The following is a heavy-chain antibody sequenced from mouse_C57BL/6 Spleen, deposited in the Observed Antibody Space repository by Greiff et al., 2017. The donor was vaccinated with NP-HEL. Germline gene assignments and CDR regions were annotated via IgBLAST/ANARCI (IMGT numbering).Heavy chain of an antibody. CDR3: ARGGDYYGSSSYAMDY. D-gene: IGHD1-1*01. Sequence: QVQLQQPGAELVMPGASVKLSCKASGYTFTSYWMHWVKQRPGQGLEWIGEIDPSDSYTNYNQKFKGKSTLTVDQSSSTAYMQLSSLTSEDSAVYYCARGGDYYGSSSYAMDYWGQLASVTV. CDR2: IDPSDSYT. J-gene: IGHJ4*01. CDR1: GYTFTSYW. V-gene: IGHV1-69*01.